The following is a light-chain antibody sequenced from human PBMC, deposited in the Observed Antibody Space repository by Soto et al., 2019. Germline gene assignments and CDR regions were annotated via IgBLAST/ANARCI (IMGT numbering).Light chain of an antibody. CDR2: GAS. V-gene: IGKV3-15*01. J-gene: IGKJ1*01. Sequence: IVMTHSPATLSVSPGERATLSCRASQSVSSNLAWYQQKPGQAPRLLIYGASTRATGIPARFSGSGSGTEFTLTISSLKSEDFAVYYCQQYNNWPPWTFGQGTKVDIK. CDR1: QSVSSN. CDR3: QQYNNWPPWT.